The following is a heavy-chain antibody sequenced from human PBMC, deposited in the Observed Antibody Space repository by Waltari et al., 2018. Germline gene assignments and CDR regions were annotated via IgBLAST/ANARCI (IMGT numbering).Heavy chain of an antibody. CDR1: GYSFTSYW. D-gene: IGHD1-7*01. J-gene: IGHJ4*02. Sequence: EVQLVQSGAEVKKPGESLKISCKGSGYSFTSYWIGWVRQMPGKGLGWMGIIYPGDSDTRYSPPFQGQVTISADKSISTAYLQWSSLKASDTAMYYCARRGVELELLISYFDYWGQGTLVTVSS. CDR3: ARRGVELELLISYFDY. V-gene: IGHV5-51*01. CDR2: IYPGDSDT.